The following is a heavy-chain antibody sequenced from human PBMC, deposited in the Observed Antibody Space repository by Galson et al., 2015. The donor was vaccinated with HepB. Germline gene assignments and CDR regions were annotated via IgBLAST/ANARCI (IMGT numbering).Heavy chain of an antibody. CDR3: ARGTRRQWLVTYRGDYFDY. D-gene: IGHD6-19*01. CDR1: GGSISSYY. Sequence: QVQLQESGPGLVKPSETLSLTCTVSGGSISSYYWSWIRQPPGKGLEWIGYIYYSGSTNYNPSLKSRVTISVDTSKNQFSLKLSSVTAADTAVYYCARGTRRQWLVTYRGDYFDYWGQGTLVTVSS. J-gene: IGHJ4*02. CDR2: IYYSGST. V-gene: IGHV4-59*13.